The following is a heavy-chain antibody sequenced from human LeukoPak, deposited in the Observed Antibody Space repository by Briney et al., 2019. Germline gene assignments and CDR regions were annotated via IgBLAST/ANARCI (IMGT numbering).Heavy chain of an antibody. Sequence: SETLSLTCTVSGGSISSGGYYWSWIRQHPGKGLEWIGYIYYSGSTYYNPSLKSRVTISVDTSKNQFSLKLSSVTAADTAVYYCARGDSGWSADFDYWGQGTLVTVSS. D-gene: IGHD6-19*01. CDR2: IYYSGST. V-gene: IGHV4-31*03. J-gene: IGHJ4*02. CDR1: GGSISSGGYY. CDR3: ARGDSGWSADFDY.